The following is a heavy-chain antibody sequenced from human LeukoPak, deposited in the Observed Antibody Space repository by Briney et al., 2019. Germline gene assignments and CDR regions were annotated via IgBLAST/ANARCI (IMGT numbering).Heavy chain of an antibody. CDR2: ISYDGSNK. J-gene: IGHJ4*02. CDR3: AKDKDYDILTGLDY. D-gene: IGHD3-9*01. Sequence: PGRSLRLSCAASGFTFSSYGMHWVRQAPGKGLEWVAVISYDGSNKYYADSVKGRFTISRDNSKNTLYLQMSSLRAEDTAVYYCAKDKDYDILTGLDYWGQGTLVTVSS. V-gene: IGHV3-30*18. CDR1: GFTFSSYG.